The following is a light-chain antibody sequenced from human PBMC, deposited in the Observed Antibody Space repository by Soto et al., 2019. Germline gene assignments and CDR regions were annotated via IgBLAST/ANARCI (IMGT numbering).Light chain of an antibody. Sequence: EIVMTQSPATLSVSPGERATRSCRASQSVSSNLAWYQQKPGQAPRLLIYGASTRATGIPARFSGSGSGTEFTLTISSLQSEDFAVYYCQQYNKWPQTCGQGTKVDIK. CDR2: GAS. J-gene: IGKJ1*01. CDR1: QSVSSN. V-gene: IGKV3D-15*01. CDR3: QQYNKWPQT.